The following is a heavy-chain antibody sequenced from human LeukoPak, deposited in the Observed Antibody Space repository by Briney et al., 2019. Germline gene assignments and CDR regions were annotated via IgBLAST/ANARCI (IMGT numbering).Heavy chain of an antibody. CDR1: GCTFSSYA. Sequence: SVKVSCKASGCTFSSYAISWVRQAPGQGLEWMGGIIPIFGTANYAQKFQGRVTITADESTSTAYIELSSLRSHDTAVFFFLFNSVGDCSGVSGYIFAFDIWGQGTMVTVSS. CDR3: LFNSVGDCSGVSGYIFAFDI. CDR2: IIPIFGTA. J-gene: IGHJ3*02. D-gene: IGHD2-15*01. V-gene: IGHV1-69*01.